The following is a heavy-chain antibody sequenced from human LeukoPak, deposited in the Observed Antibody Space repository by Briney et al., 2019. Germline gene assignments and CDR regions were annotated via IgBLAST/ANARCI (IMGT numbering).Heavy chain of an antibody. D-gene: IGHD6-19*01. J-gene: IGHJ4*02. V-gene: IGHV3-74*01. Sequence: GGSLRLSCAASGFTFSTFWMHWVRQAPGKGLMWVSQINNDGSDTKYADSVKGRFTISRDNAKNTVYLQMNSLRPEDTAFYYCAKAVSTGWYVGIDYWGRGALVTVFS. CDR3: AKAVSTGWYVGIDY. CDR1: GFTFSTFW. CDR2: INNDGSDT.